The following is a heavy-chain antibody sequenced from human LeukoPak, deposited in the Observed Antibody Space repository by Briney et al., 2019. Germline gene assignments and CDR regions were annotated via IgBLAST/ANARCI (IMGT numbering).Heavy chain of an antibody. J-gene: IGHJ4*02. Sequence: GGSLRLSCAASGFTYSNFAMSWVRQGPGKGLEWVSAISGSGTSTYYADSMKGRFTISRDNFKNTLYLEMNSLRAEDTAVYYCAKGGPYYYDSSGYYYFDSWGQGTLVTVSS. CDR2: ISGSGTST. CDR1: GFTYSNFA. V-gene: IGHV3-23*01. D-gene: IGHD3-22*01. CDR3: AKGGPYYYDSSGYYYFDS.